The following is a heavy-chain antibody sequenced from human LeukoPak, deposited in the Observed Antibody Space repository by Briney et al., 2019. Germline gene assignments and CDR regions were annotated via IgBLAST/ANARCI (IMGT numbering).Heavy chain of an antibody. CDR1: GGTFSSYT. J-gene: IGHJ5*02. D-gene: IGHD5-24*01. Sequence: ASVKVSCKASGGTFSSYTISWVRQAPGQGLEWMGRIIPILGIANYAQKFQGRATITADKSTSTAYMELSSLRSEDTAVYYCARVEMATPPAAWGQGTLVTVSS. CDR3: ARVEMATPPAA. V-gene: IGHV1-69*02. CDR2: IIPILGIA.